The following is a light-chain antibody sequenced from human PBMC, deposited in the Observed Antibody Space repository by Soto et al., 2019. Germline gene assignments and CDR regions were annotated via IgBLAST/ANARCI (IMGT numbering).Light chain of an antibody. CDR1: IGGVTSGHY. CDR2: DTS. CDR3: LLFYAGARV. V-gene: IGLV7-46*01. J-gene: IGLJ3*02. Sequence: QAVVTQEPSLTVSPGGTVTLTCGSSIGGVTSGHYPYWFQQKPGQAPRTLIYDTSNKHSWTPARFSGSLLGGKAALTLSGAHPEDEAEYYCLLFYAGARVFGGGTKLTVL.